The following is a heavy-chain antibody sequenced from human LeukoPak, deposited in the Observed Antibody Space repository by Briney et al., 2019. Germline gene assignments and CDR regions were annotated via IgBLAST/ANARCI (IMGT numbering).Heavy chain of an antibody. J-gene: IGHJ6*03. CDR2: INPNSGGT. CDR1: GYTFTGYY. V-gene: IGHV1-2*02. CDR3: PQLERRRVNYYYYYMDV. Sequence: GASVKVSCKASGYTFTGYYMHWVRQAPGQGLEWMGWINPNSGGTNYAQKFQGRVTMTRDTSISTAYMELSRLRSDDTAVYYCPQLERRRVNYYYYYMDVWGKGTTVTISS. D-gene: IGHD1-1*01.